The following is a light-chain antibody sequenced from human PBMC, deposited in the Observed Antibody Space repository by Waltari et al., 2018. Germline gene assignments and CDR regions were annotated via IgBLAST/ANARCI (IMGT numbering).Light chain of an antibody. V-gene: IGLV2-23*01. CDR1: SNDVGSDNL. CDR2: EGV. Sequence: QSALTQPASVSGSPGQSITISCTGTSNDVGSDNLVSWYQQPPGKAPKVLIYEGVERPVGVADRFACSRSGNTASLTISGLQTEDEADYYCCAYAGSTRRIFGGGTKLMVL. CDR3: CAYAGSTRRI. J-gene: IGLJ2*01.